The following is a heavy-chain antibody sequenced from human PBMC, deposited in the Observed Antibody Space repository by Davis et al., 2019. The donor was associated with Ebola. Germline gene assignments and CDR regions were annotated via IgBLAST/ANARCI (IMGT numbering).Heavy chain of an antibody. CDR2: IKQDGSEK. J-gene: IGHJ1*01. V-gene: IGHV3-7*03. D-gene: IGHD6-6*01. CDR3: ARDLRYSSSGH. Sequence: GESLKISCVASGFTFSSYWMSWVRQAPGKGLEWVANIKQDGSEKYYVDSVKGRFTISRDNAKNSLYLQMNSLRAEDTAVYYCARDLRYSSSGHWGQGTLVTVSS. CDR1: GFTFSSYW.